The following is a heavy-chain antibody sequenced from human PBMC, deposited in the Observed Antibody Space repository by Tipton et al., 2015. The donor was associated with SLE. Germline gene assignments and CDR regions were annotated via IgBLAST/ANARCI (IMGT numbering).Heavy chain of an antibody. CDR2: ISYDGSNK. J-gene: IGHJ4*02. CDR3: AREGENYYDSSGYYLDY. Sequence: SLRLSCAASGFSFSSYAMHWVRQAPGKGLEWVAVISYDGSNKYYADSVKGRFTISRDNSKNTLYLQMNSLRAEDTAVYYCAREGENYYDSSGYYLDYWGQGTLVTVSS. D-gene: IGHD3-22*01. CDR1: GFSFSSYA. V-gene: IGHV3-30*04.